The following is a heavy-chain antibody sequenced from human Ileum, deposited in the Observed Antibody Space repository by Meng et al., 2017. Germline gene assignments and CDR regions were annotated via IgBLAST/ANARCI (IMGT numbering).Heavy chain of an antibody. J-gene: IGHJ4*02. CDR3: TRCWASTGFDY. CDR1: GDSVSSNSGA. D-gene: IGHD1-1*01. Sequence: SETLSLTCAISGDSVSSNSGAWNWIRQSPSRGLEWLGRTYYNSKWYNEYATSLKSRMIINPDTSKNQFSLQLNSVTPDDTAVYYCTRCWASTGFDYWGQGPLVTVSS. CDR2: TYYNSKWYN. V-gene: IGHV6-1*01.